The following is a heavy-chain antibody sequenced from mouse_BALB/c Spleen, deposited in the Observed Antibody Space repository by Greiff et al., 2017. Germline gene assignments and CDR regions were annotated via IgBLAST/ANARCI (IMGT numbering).Heavy chain of an antibody. D-gene: IGHD2-4*01. J-gene: IGHJ4*01. CDR2: IDPENGNT. CDR1: GFNIKDYY. Sequence: VQLQQSGAELVRPGALVKLSCKASGFNIKDYYMHWVKQRPEQGLEWIGWIDPENGNTIYDPKFQGKASITADTSSNTAYLQLSSLTSEDTAVYYCASYYDYGRGYYYAMDYWGQGTSVTVSS. CDR3: ASYYDYGRGYYYAMDY. V-gene: IGHV14-1*02.